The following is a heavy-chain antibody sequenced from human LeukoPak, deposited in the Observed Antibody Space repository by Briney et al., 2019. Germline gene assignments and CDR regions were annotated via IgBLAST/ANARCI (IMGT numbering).Heavy chain of an antibody. Sequence: ASVKVSCKTSGYTFSNYYIHWVRQAPGQGLEWVGIINPSDGWTTYAQKFQGRISVTRDTSTRTVYMDLSSLRSEDTALYFCARDPVESVTDNFDYWDQGTLVTVSS. CDR3: ARDPVESVTDNFDY. D-gene: IGHD2-21*02. V-gene: IGHV1-46*03. CDR2: INPSDGWT. J-gene: IGHJ4*02. CDR1: GYTFSNYY.